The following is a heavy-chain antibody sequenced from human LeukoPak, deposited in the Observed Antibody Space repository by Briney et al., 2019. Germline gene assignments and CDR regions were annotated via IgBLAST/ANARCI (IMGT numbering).Heavy chain of an antibody. J-gene: IGHJ6*03. CDR2: IYYSGST. V-gene: IGHV4-59*01. CDR1: GGSISSYY. Sequence: SETLSLTCTVSGGSISSYYWSWIRQPPGKGLEWIGYIYYSGSTNYNPSLKSRVTISVDTSKNQFSLKLSSVTAADTAVYYCARVAHPELRFSAARVGDYYYYYMDVWGKGTTVTVSS. D-gene: IGHD3-3*01. CDR3: ARVAHPELRFSAARVGDYYYYYMDV.